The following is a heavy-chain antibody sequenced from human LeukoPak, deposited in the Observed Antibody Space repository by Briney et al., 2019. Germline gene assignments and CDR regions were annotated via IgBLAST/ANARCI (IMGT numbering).Heavy chain of an antibody. CDR3: ARDLWQVVVVPAAIEFDY. CDR2: INPNSGGT. CDR1: GYIFTGYY. V-gene: IGHV1-2*02. J-gene: IGHJ4*02. Sequence: GASVKVSCKASGYIFTGYYMHWVRQAPGQGLEWMGWINPNSGGTNYAQKLQGRATMTRDTSISTAYMELSRLRSDDTAVYYCARDLWQVVVVPAAIEFDYWGQGTLVTVSS. D-gene: IGHD2-2*01.